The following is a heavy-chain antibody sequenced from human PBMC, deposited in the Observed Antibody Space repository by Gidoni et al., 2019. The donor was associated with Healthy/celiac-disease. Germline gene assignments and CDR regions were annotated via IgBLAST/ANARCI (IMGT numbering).Heavy chain of an antibody. D-gene: IGHD2-15*01. J-gene: IGHJ3*02. CDR2: IYTSGST. CDR1: GVSISSGSYY. Sequence: QVQLQESGPGLVKPSQTLSLTCTVSGVSISSGSYYWSWIRQPAGKGLEWIGRIYTSGSTNYNPSLKSRVTISVDTSKNQFSLKLSSVTAADTAVYYCAARPVVADPDAFDIWGQGTMVTVSS. CDR3: AARPVVADPDAFDI. V-gene: IGHV4-61*02.